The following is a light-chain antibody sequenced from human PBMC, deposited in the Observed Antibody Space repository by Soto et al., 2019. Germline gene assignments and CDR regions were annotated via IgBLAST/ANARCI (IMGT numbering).Light chain of an antibody. CDR1: QSVASRN. J-gene: IGKJ1*01. CDR2: GAS. V-gene: IGKV3-20*01. Sequence: EIVLTQSPGTLSLSPGERATLSCRASQSVASRNLAWYQQKSGQAPRLLIYGASSRAIHTPDRFSGSGSGTDFTLTISGLEPEDFAVYYCQQYYTNSPWMFGQGTKVDIK. CDR3: QQYYTNSPWM.